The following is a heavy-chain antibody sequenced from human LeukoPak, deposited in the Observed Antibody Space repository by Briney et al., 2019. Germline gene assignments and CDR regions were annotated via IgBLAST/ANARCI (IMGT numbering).Heavy chain of an antibody. CDR2: ISGSGGST. D-gene: IGHD3-10*01. Sequence: GGSLRLSCAASGFTFSSYAMSWVRQAPGKGLEWVSAISGSGGSTYYADSVKGRFTISRDNSKNTLYLQMNSLRAEDTAVYYXXXXXXXXXRGVIAAWGQGTLVTVSS. CDR1: GFTFSSYA. CDR3: XXXXXXXXRGVIAA. J-gene: IGHJ5*02. V-gene: IGHV3-23*01.